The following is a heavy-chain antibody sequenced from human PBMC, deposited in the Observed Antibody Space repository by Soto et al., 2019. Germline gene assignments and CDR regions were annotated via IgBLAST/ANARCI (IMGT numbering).Heavy chain of an antibody. Sequence: PSETLSLTCTVSGGSVSSGSYYWSWIRQPPGKGLEWIGYIYYSGSTNYNPSLKSRVTISVDTSKNQFSLKLSSVTAADTAVYYCARESRGALPYYYYGMDVWGQGTTVTVSS. V-gene: IGHV4-61*01. CDR2: IYYSGST. J-gene: IGHJ6*02. CDR1: GGSVSSGSYY. CDR3: ARESRGALPYYYYGMDV. D-gene: IGHD3-10*01.